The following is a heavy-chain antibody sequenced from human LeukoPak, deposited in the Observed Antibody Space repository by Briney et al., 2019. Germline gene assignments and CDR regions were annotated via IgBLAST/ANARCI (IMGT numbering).Heavy chain of an antibody. CDR2: INPNSGGT. V-gene: IGHV1-2*06. CDR3: AREDTEFDY. D-gene: IGHD1-14*01. CDR1: GYTFTVYY. Sequence: ASVEVSFTASGYTFTVYYMHWVRQAPGQGLEWVGRINPNSGGTNYAQKFQGRVTMTRDTSISTAYMELSRLRSDDTAVYYCAREDTEFDYWGQGTLVTVSS. J-gene: IGHJ4*02.